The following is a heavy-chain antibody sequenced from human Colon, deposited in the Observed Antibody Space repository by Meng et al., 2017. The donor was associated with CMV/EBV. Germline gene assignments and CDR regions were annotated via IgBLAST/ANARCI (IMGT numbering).Heavy chain of an antibody. CDR2: TYHRSKWYN. J-gene: IGHJ6*02. CDR1: WDSVPNNNAA. CDR3: ARGLPNYHFYGMDV. V-gene: IGHV6-1*01. D-gene: IGHD2-15*01. Sequence: SQTLALTFAISWDSVPNNNAAWNWIRQSPSRGLEWQGRTYHRSKWYNDYAVSVKSRITTSPDTSTNQSSLHLNSVPPEDTAVYYCARGLPNYHFYGMDVWGQGTPVTVSS.